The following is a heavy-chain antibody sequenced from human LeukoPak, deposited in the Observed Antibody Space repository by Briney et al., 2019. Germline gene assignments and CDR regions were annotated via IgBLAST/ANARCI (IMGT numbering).Heavy chain of an antibody. CDR1: GFTFSSYG. CDR3: AKDKGYGGTYYFDY. Sequence: GGPLRLSCAASGFTFSSYGMHWVRQAPGKGLEWVAVISYDGSNKYYADSVKGRFTISRDNSKNTLYLQMNSLRAEDTAVYYCAKDKGYGGTYYFDYWGQGTLVTVSS. D-gene: IGHD1-14*01. CDR2: ISYDGSNK. V-gene: IGHV3-30*18. J-gene: IGHJ4*02.